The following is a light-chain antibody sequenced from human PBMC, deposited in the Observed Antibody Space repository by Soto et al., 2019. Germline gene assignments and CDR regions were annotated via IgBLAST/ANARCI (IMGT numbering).Light chain of an antibody. J-gene: IGKJ3*01. CDR2: GAS. Sequence: EIVLTQSPGTLSLSPGDRATLSCRASQSVSTNYLAWYQQNLGQAPRLLIYGASSRATGIPDRFSGNGSGTDFSLTISRLEPEDFAVYYCHQYGSTPFTFGPGTKVDI. V-gene: IGKV3-20*01. CDR3: HQYGSTPFT. CDR1: QSVSTNY.